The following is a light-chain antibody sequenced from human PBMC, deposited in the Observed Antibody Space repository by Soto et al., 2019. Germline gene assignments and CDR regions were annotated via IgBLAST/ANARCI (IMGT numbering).Light chain of an antibody. V-gene: IGLV2-14*01. CDR2: DVS. CDR3: NSYPSSSTYV. Sequence: QSVLTQPASVSGSPGQSITISCTGTSSDVGGYNCVSWYQQHPGKAPKLMIYDVSNRPSGVSYRFSCSKSGNTASLTISGLQAEDEAAYYCNSYPSSSTYVFGTGTKLTVL. CDR1: SSDVGGYNC. J-gene: IGLJ1*01.